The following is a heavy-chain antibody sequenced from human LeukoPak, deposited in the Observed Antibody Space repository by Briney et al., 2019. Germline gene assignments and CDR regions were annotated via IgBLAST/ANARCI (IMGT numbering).Heavy chain of an antibody. CDR1: GFTFSSYA. CDR3: ARQAPSLGWN. D-gene: IGHD3-3*01. V-gene: IGHV3-23*01. J-gene: IGHJ4*02. CDR2: ISGSAGST. Sequence: GGSLRLSCSASGFTFSSYAMSWVRQAPGKGLEWVSAISGSAGSTFHADSVKGRFTISRDNPKNTLYLQMNSLRAEDTAVYYCARQAPSLGWNWGQGTLVTVSS.